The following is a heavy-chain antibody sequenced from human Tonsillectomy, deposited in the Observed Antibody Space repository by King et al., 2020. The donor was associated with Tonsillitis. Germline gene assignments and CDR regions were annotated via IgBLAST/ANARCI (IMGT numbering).Heavy chain of an antibody. CDR1: GGSITYYY. D-gene: IGHD3-9*01. CDR2: IYSSGST. V-gene: IGHV4-4*07. Sequence: VQLQESGPGLVKPSETLSLTCTVSGGSITYYYWTWIRQPVGKGLEWIGRIYSSGSTNYNPSLKSRVTMSLDTSKNQFSLKLTSVTAADTAMYYCASESIALTGGIDYWGQGTLAT. J-gene: IGHJ4*02. CDR3: ASESIALTGGIDY.